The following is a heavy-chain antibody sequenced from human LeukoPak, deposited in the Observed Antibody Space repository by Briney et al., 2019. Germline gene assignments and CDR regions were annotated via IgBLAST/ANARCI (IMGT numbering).Heavy chain of an antibody. Sequence: ASVKVSCKASGYTFTGYYMHWVRQAPGQGLEWMGWINPNSGGTNYAQKFQGRVTMTRDTSISTAYMELSRLRSDDTAVYYCARGYMTTVTTFDYWGQGTLVTVSS. CDR3: ARGYMTTVTTFDY. CDR1: GYTFTGYY. V-gene: IGHV1-2*02. D-gene: IGHD4-17*01. CDR2: INPNSGGT. J-gene: IGHJ4*02.